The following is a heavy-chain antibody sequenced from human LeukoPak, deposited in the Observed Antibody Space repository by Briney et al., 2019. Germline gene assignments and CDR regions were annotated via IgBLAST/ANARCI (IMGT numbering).Heavy chain of an antibody. D-gene: IGHD1-14*01. Sequence: GGSLRLSCAAAGFTFSSHSMNWVRQAPGKGLEWVSYISSSSTIYYTDSVKGRFTVSRDNAKNSLYLQMNSLRAEETAVYYCAKAGNHYYYYMDVWGKGTTVTVSS. CDR1: GFTFSSHS. J-gene: IGHJ6*03. V-gene: IGHV3-48*01. CDR3: AKAGNHYYYYMDV. CDR2: ISSSSTI.